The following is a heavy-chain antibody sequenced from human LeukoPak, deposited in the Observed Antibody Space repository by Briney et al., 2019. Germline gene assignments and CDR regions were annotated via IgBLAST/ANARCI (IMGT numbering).Heavy chain of an antibody. V-gene: IGHV1-3*01. CDR1: GYTFTSYA. CDR2: INAGNGNT. J-gene: IGHJ5*02. Sequence: GASVKVSCKASGYTFTSYAMHWVRQAPGQRLEWMGWINAGNGNTKYSQKFQGRVTITRDTSASTAYMELSSLRSEDTAVYYCARGRKGTPLRYFDWLETSNWFDPWGQGTLVTVSS. CDR3: ARGRKGTPLRYFDWLETSNWFDP. D-gene: IGHD3-9*01.